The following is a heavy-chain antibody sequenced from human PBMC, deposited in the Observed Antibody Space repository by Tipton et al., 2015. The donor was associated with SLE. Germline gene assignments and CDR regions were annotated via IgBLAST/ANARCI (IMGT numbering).Heavy chain of an antibody. Sequence: TLSLTCTVSGGSISSYYWGWIRQPPGKGLEWIGSIYYSGSTYYNPSLKSRVTISVDTSKNQFSLKLSSVTAADTAVYYCASGSEDSSGWLYYFDYWGQGTLVTVSS. V-gene: IGHV4-39*01. D-gene: IGHD6-19*01. J-gene: IGHJ4*02. CDR2: IYYSGST. CDR1: GGSISSYY. CDR3: ASGSEDSSGWLYYFDY.